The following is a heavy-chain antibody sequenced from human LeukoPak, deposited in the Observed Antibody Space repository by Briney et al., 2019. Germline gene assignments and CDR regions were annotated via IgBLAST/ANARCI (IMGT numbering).Heavy chain of an antibody. CDR2: ISSSGSTI. J-gene: IGHJ4*02. V-gene: IGHV3-48*03. CDR3: ARGKEYSRNLYFDY. CDR1: GFTFSSYE. Sequence: GGSLRLSCAASGFTFSSYEMNWVRQAPGKGLEWVSYISSSGSTIYYADSVKGRFTISRDNAKNSLYLQKNSLRAEDTAVYYCARGKEYSRNLYFDYWGQGTLVTVSS. D-gene: IGHD6-6*01.